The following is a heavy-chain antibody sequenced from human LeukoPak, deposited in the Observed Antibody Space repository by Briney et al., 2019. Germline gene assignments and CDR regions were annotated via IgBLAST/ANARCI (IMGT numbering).Heavy chain of an antibody. D-gene: IGHD2-15*01. J-gene: IGHJ5*02. CDR2: IIPIFGIA. Sequence: SVKVSCKASGGTFSSYAISWVRQAPGQGLEWMGRIIPIFGIANYAQKFQGRVTITAAKSTSTAYMELSSLRSEDTAVYYCARQEDCSGGSCYSFIWFDPWGQGTLVTVSS. CDR3: ARQEDCSGGSCYSFIWFDP. V-gene: IGHV1-69*04. CDR1: GGTFSSYA.